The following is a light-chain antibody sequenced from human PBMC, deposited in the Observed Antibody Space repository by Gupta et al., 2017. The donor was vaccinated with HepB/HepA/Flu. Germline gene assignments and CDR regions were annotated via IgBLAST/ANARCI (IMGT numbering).Light chain of an antibody. CDR3: QQEGSSPWWT. CDR1: QSVRSNY. V-gene: IGKV3-20*01. J-gene: IGKJ1*01. Sequence: ELGLTQSPGTLCLSPGERATLSCRASQSVRSNYLAGYQQKPGQAPSLLIYCASSRATGIPDRCIGSGCVRDFIRTISRREPEDVSVDYCQQEGSSPWWTFGQGAKVEIK. CDR2: CAS.